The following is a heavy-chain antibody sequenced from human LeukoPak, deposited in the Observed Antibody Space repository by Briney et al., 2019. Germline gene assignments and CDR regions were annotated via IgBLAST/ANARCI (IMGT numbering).Heavy chain of an antibody. CDR1: GYTLTVYW. D-gene: IGHD4-17*01. CDR2: IYPGDSET. V-gene: IGHV5-51*01. CDR3: ARHAVYGACAASRTFYFDY. Sequence: GESLKISCKGSGYTLTVYWIGCGRQMPGKGLEWMAFIYPGDSETRYSPSFQGQVTISVDKSINTAYLQWSSLKASDTAIYYCARHAVYGACAASRTFYFDYWGQGTLVTVSS. J-gene: IGHJ4*02.